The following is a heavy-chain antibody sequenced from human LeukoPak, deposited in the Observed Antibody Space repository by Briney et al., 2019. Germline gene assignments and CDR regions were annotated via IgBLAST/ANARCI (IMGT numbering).Heavy chain of an antibody. D-gene: IGHD6-19*01. CDR3: ARSAYSSGWGWDYYYMDV. Sequence: ASVKVSCKASGYTFTSYAMHWVRQAPGQRLEWMGWINAGNGNTKYSQEFQGRVTITRDTSASTAYMELSSLRSEDMAVYYCARSAYSSGWGWDYYYMDVWGKGTTVTVSS. CDR2: INAGNGNT. J-gene: IGHJ6*03. V-gene: IGHV1-3*03. CDR1: GYTFTSYA.